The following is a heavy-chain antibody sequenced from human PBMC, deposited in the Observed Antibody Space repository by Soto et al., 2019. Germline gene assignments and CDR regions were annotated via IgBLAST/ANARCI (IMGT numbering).Heavy chain of an antibody. CDR2: MNPNSGNT. Sequence: ASVKVSCKASGYTFTSYDINWVRQATGQGLEWMGWMNPNSGNTGYAQKFQGRVTMTRNTSISTAYMELSSLRSEDTAVYYCARDGPEEGSYGMDVWGQGTTVTVSS. CDR3: ARDGPEEGSYGMDV. CDR1: GYTFTSYD. V-gene: IGHV1-8*01. J-gene: IGHJ6*02.